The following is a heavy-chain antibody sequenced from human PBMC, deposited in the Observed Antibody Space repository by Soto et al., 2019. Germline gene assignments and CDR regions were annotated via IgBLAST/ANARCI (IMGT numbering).Heavy chain of an antibody. V-gene: IGHV1-18*01. CDR1: GYTFRNFG. Sequence: QIQLLQSGAEVKKPGASVKVTCKASGYTFRNFGISWVRQAPGQGLEWMGWISDSNANTNYAQKFQGGLTMTADTSTSTAYMELRSLRSDDTAVYYWARENSYFDYWGQGTLVTVSS. J-gene: IGHJ4*02. CDR2: ISDSNANT. CDR3: ARENSYFDY.